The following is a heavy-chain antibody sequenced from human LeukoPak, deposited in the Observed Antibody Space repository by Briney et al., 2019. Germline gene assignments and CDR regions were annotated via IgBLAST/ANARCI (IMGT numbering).Heavy chain of an antibody. J-gene: IGHJ6*02. V-gene: IGHV3-21*01. D-gene: IGHD3-22*01. CDR2: ISSSSSYI. CDR1: GFTFSSYS. CDR3: ARADYYDSSGPSPKLYYYGMDV. Sequence: GGSLRLSCAASGFTFSSYSMNWVRQAPGKGLEWVSSISSSSSYIYYADSVKGRFTISRDNAKNTLYLQMNSLRAEDTAVYYCARADYYDSSGPSPKLYYYGMDVWGQGTTVTVSS.